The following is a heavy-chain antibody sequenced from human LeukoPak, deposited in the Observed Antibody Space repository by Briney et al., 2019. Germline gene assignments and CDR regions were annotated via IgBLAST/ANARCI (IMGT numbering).Heavy chain of an antibody. Sequence: GRSLRLSCAASGFTFSAFAMHWARRAPGKGLGWVAAISYDASNKYYAVSVRGRFTISRDNSRNTLFLQMNSLRADDTAVYYCARGTTDIVAEISDAFDIWGQGTVVTVSS. CDR2: ISYDASNK. CDR3: ARGTTDIVAEISDAFDI. D-gene: IGHD5-12*01. CDR1: GFTFSAFA. V-gene: IGHV3-30-3*01. J-gene: IGHJ3*02.